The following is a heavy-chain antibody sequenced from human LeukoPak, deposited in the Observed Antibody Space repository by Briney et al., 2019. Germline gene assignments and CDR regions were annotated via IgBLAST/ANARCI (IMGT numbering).Heavy chain of an antibody. CDR3: ARIKLTGRNWFDP. CDR2: INPNSGGT. V-gene: IGHV1-2*02. J-gene: IGHJ5*02. D-gene: IGHD3-9*01. CDR1: GYTFTGYY. Sequence: ASVKASCKASGYTFTGYYMHWVRQAPGQGLEWMGWINPNSGGTNYAQKFQGRVTMTRDTSISTAYMELSRLRSDDTAVYYCARIKLTGRNWFDPWGQGTLVTVSS.